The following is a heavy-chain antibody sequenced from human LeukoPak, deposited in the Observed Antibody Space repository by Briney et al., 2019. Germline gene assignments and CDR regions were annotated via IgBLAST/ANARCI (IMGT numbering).Heavy chain of an antibody. CDR2: IYYSGST. Sequence: PSETLSLTCTVSGGSISSGDYYWSWIRQPPGKGLEWIGYIYYSGSTYYNPSLKSRVTISVDTSKNQFSLKLSSVTAADTAVYYCAIRTYGSGSYYEDYWGQGTLVTVSS. CDR1: GGSISSGDYY. V-gene: IGHV4-30-4*02. CDR3: AIRTYGSGSYYEDY. D-gene: IGHD3-10*01. J-gene: IGHJ4*02.